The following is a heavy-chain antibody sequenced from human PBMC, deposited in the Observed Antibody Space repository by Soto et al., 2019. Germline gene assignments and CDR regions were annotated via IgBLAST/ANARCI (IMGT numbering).Heavy chain of an antibody. V-gene: IGHV3-23*01. CDR3: AHPRGFGVLDAYDI. J-gene: IGHJ3*02. D-gene: IGHD3-10*01. CDR1: GFTFSTYA. CDR2: ISGSGGST. Sequence: SCAASGFTFSTYAMSWVRQAPGKGLVWVSAISGSGGSTFYADSVKGRFTISRDNSMNTLYLQMNSLRTEDTAVYYCAHPRGFGVLDAYDIWGQGTMVTVSS.